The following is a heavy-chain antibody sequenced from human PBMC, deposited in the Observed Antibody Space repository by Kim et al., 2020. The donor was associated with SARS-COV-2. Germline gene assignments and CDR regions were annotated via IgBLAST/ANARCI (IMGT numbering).Heavy chain of an antibody. J-gene: IGHJ4*01. D-gene: IGHD3-10*01. CDR3: ARDAPSRRTMVRGVGGDY. CDR2: INAYNGNT. Sequence: ASVKVSCKVSGYTFTSYGISWVRQAPGQGLEWMGCINAYNGNTNYAQKLQGRVTMTTDTSTSTAYMELRSLRSDDTAVYYCARDAPSRRTMVRGVGGDYWGDGTLVTVSS. CDR1: GYTFTSYG. V-gene: IGHV1-18*04.